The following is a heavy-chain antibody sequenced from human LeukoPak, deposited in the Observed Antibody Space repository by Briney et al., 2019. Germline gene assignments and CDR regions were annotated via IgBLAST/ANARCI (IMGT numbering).Heavy chain of an antibody. CDR1: GGSISSSSYY. CDR3: ARALKSGVGEAHIPDY. J-gene: IGHJ4*02. D-gene: IGHD3-10*01. CDR2: IYHSGST. V-gene: IGHV4-39*07. Sequence: SETLSLTCTVSGGSISSSSYYWGWIRQPPGKGLEWIGSIYHSGSTYYNPSLKSRVTISVDTSKNQFSLKLNSVTAADTAVYCCARALKSGVGEAHIPDYWGQGTLVTVSS.